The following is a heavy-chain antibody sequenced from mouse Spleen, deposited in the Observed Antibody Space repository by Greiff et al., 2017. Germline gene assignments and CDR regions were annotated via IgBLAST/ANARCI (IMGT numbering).Heavy chain of an antibody. CDR1: GYTFTDYY. V-gene: IGHV1-26*01. CDR3: ARRGGYYDAMDY. CDR2: INPNNGGT. Sequence: VQLQQSGPELVKPGASVKISCKASGYTFTDYYMNWVKQSHGKSLEWIGDINPNNGGTSYNQKFKGKATLTVDKSSSTAYMELRSLTSEDSAVYYCARRGGYYDAMDYWGQGTSVTVSS. J-gene: IGHJ4*01. D-gene: IGHD2-2*01.